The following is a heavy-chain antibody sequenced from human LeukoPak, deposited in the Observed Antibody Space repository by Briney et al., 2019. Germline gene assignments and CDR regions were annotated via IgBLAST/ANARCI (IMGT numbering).Heavy chain of an antibody. J-gene: IGHJ3*02. D-gene: IGHD3-10*01. CDR2: IKQDGSEK. V-gene: IGHV3-7*01. CDR1: GFTFSSYW. Sequence: PGGSLRLSCAASGFTFSSYWMSWVRQAPGKGLEWVANIKQDGSEKYYVDSVKGRFTISRDNAKNSLYLQTNSLRAEDTAVYYCARAPYYGSGGVAFDIWGQGTMVTVSS. CDR3: ARAPYYGSGGVAFDI.